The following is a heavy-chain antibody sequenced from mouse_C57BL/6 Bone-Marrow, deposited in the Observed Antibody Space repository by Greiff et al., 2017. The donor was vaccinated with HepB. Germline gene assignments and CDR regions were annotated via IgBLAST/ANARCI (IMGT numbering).Heavy chain of an antibody. CDR2: IDPNSGGT. J-gene: IGHJ2*01. CDR1: GYTFTSYW. D-gene: IGHD3-3*01. Sequence: QVQLKQPGAELVKPGASVKLSCKASGYTFTSYWMHWVKQRPGRGLEWIGRIDPNSGGTKYNEKFKSKATLTVDKPSSTAYMQLSSLTSEDSAVYYCARLGLRGYFDYWGQGTTLTVSS. CDR3: ARLGLRGYFDY. V-gene: IGHV1-72*01.